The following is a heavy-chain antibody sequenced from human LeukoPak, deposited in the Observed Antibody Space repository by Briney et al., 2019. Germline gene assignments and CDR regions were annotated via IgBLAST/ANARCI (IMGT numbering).Heavy chain of an antibody. CDR1: GVSISSYY. J-gene: IGHJ4*02. D-gene: IGHD6-6*01. Sequence: SETLSLTCTVSGVSISSYYWSWIRQPAGKGLEWIGRIYTSGRTNYNPSLKSRVTMSVDTSKKQFSLKLSSVTAADTAVYYCARDPQLGPFDYWGQGTLVTVSS. CDR2: IYTSGRT. CDR3: ARDPQLGPFDY. V-gene: IGHV4-4*07.